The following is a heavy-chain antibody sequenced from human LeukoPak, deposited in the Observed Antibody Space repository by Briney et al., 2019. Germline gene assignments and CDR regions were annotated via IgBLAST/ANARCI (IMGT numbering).Heavy chain of an antibody. CDR3: VKGHLVWELGDYFDY. D-gene: IGHD1-26*01. V-gene: IGHV3-64D*09. Sequence: GGSLRLSCSASGFTFSCYAVHWVRQAPGKRLEYFSAISSNGGSTYYADSVKGRFTISRDNSKNTLYLQMSSLRAEDTAVYYCVKGHLVWELGDYFDYWGQGTLVTVSS. J-gene: IGHJ4*02. CDR2: ISSNGGST. CDR1: GFTFSCYA.